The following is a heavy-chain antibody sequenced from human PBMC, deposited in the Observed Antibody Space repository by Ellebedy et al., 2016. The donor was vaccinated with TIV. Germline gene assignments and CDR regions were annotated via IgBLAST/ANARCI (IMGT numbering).Heavy chain of an antibody. Sequence: AASVKVSCKASGYTFTSYAMHWVRQAPGQRLEWMGWINAGTGNTRYSQKFQGRVTITRDTSASTAYMELSSLRSEDTVVYYCARHNTGYSTAFDYWGQGTLVTVSS. CDR1: GYTFTSYA. V-gene: IGHV1-3*01. CDR3: ARHNTGYSTAFDY. CDR2: INAGTGNT. J-gene: IGHJ4*02. D-gene: IGHD6-13*01.